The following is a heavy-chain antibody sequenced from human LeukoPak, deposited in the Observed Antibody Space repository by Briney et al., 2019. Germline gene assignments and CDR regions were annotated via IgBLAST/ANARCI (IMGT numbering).Heavy chain of an antibody. CDR2: IRSEASNYAT. Sequence: PGGSLRLSCAASGFTFSGSAMHWVRQAPGKGLEWVGSIRSEASNYATAYAASVKGRFTISRDDSKNTAYLQMNSLKTEDTAVYYCTRHGNALDIWGQGTMVTVSS. CDR1: GFTFSGSA. V-gene: IGHV3-73*01. CDR3: TRHGNALDI. J-gene: IGHJ3*02.